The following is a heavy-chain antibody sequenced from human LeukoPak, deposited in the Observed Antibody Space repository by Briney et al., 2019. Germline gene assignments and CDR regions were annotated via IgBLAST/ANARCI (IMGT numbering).Heavy chain of an antibody. J-gene: IGHJ4*02. Sequence: GRSLRLSCPASAFSLSSSCISSVRQDPGKGLEWVLSISSSSRYIFYTDSVKGRFTISRENAKNSLYLQMNSLRAEDTAVYYCARGGDYGDFWGQGTLVTVSS. CDR3: ARGGDYGDF. CDR2: ISSSSRYI. V-gene: IGHV3-21*01. CDR1: AFSLSSSC.